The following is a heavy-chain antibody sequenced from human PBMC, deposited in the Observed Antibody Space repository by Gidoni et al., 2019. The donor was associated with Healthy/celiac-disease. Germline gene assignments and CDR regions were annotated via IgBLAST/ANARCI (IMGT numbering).Heavy chain of an antibody. J-gene: IGHJ2*01. Sequence: QLQLQESGPGLVKPSETLSLTCTVPGGSISSSSYYWGWIRQPPGKGLEWIGSIDYSGSTYYNPSLKSRVTISVDTSKNQFSLKLSSVTAADTAVYYCARRRLAAAGTIAYWYFDLWGRGTLVTVSS. V-gene: IGHV4-39*01. CDR2: IDYSGST. D-gene: IGHD6-13*01. CDR1: GGSISSSSYY. CDR3: ARRRLAAAGTIAYWYFDL.